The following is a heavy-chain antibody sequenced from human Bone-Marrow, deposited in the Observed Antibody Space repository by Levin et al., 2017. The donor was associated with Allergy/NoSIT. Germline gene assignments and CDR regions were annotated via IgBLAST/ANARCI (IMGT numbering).Heavy chain of an antibody. D-gene: IGHD6-19*01. Sequence: KVSCKGSGYSFTSYWISWVRQMPGKGLEWMGRIDPSDAYTNYSPALPVPFPLSAYTSINTAYLQWSSLKSSDTAMYYCARRLSSGWDSVDYWGQGNMVTV. CDR1: GYSFTSYW. CDR3: ARRLSSGWDSVDY. CDR2: IDPSDAYT. J-gene: IGHJ4*02. V-gene: IGHV5-10-1*01.